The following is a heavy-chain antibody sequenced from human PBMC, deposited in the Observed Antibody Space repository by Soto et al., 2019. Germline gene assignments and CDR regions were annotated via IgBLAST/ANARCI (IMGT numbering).Heavy chain of an antibody. J-gene: IGHJ4*02. V-gene: IGHV5-51*01. D-gene: IGHD2-2*01. CDR1: GYTFTNYW. CDR3: ARHSSTSVRAPIKY. CDR2: THPGHSET. Sequence: AGASLKISCKASGYTFTNYWIVWVRQMPGRGLEWMGITHPGHSETKYSPSFEGQVTISADRSTRTAYLHWSSLKASDAATYYCARHSSTSVRAPIKYWGQGTLVTVSS.